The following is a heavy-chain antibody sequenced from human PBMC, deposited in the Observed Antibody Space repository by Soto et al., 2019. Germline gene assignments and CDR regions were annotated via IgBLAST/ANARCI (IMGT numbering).Heavy chain of an antibody. CDR1: GGSISTVNYW. D-gene: IGHD7-27*01. CDR3: ARGPSGDKVDS. J-gene: IGHJ4*02. Sequence: QVQLQESGPGLVKPSQTLSPTCTVSGGSISTVNYWWSWIRQSPDMGLEWIGHIYNGGCTFNNPSLESRVTMSVATSKNQLSLTLCSVSAADTAVYYCARGPSGDKVDSWGQGTLVTVSS. V-gene: IGHV4-30-4*01. CDR2: IYNGGCT.